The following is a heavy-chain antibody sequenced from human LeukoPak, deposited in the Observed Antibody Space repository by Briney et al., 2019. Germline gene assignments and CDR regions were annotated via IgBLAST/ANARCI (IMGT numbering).Heavy chain of an antibody. CDR2: ISYDGYNK. CDR1: GFTFSSYA. CDR3: AKARGAWAVTTRMPFDY. J-gene: IGHJ4*02. Sequence: GGFLRLSCAASGFTFSSYAMSWVRQAPGKGLEWVAVISYDGYNKYYADSVKGRFTISRDNSKNTLYLQMNSLRAEDTAVYYCAKARGAWAVTTRMPFDYWGQGTLVTVSS. V-gene: IGHV3-30*04. D-gene: IGHD4-17*01.